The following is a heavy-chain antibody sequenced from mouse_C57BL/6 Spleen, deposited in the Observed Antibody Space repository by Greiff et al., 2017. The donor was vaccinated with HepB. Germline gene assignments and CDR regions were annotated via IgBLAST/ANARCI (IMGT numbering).Heavy chain of an antibody. CDR2: IYPGSGNT. CDR3: ARHYGSSSSYAMDY. Sequence: QVQLKESGAELVRPGASVKLSCKASGYTFTDYYINWVKQRPGQGLEWIARIYPGSGNTYYNEKFKGKATLTAEKSSSTAYMQLSSLTSEDSAVYFCARHYGSSSSYAMDYWGQGTSVTVSS. J-gene: IGHJ4*01. CDR1: GYTFTDYY. D-gene: IGHD1-1*01. V-gene: IGHV1-76*01.